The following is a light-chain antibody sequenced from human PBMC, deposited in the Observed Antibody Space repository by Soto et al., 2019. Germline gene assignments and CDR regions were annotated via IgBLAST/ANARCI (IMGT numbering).Light chain of an antibody. CDR1: QSVPSSS. CDR3: QQYGNSPT. V-gene: IGKV3-20*01. CDR2: GTS. Sequence: EIVLRQSPGTLSLSPGERATVSCRASQSVPSSSLAWYQQKPVQGPRLLIYGTSRRATGIPDRFSGSGSGTDFTLTIGRLEPEDSAVYFCQQYGNSPTFGQGTKLQIK. J-gene: IGKJ2*01.